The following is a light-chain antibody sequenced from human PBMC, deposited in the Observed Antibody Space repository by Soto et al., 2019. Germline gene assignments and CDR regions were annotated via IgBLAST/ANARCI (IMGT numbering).Light chain of an antibody. V-gene: IGLV3-25*03. CDR1: ALPKQY. CDR2: KDS. CDR3: QSPDSSGTSEL. Sequence: SYELTQPPSVSVSPGQTARITCSGDALPKQYAYWYQQKPGQAPVMVIYKDSERPSGIPERFSGSSSGTTVTLTISGVQAEDEADYYCQSPDSSGTSELFGGGTKLTVL. J-gene: IGLJ2*01.